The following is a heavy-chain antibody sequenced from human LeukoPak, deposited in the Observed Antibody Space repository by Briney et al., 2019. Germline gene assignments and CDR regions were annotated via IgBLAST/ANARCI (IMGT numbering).Heavy chain of an antibody. D-gene: IGHD3-22*01. CDR1: GGSFSGYY. J-gene: IGHJ4*02. CDR3: ARAGDSSGYLFDY. CDR2: INHSGST. V-gene: IGHV4-34*01. Sequence: PSETLSLTCAVYGGSFSGYYWSWIRQPPGKGLEWIGEINHSGSTNYNPSLKSRVTISVDTPKNQFSLKLSSVTAADTAVYYCARAGDSSGYLFDYWGQGTLVTVSS.